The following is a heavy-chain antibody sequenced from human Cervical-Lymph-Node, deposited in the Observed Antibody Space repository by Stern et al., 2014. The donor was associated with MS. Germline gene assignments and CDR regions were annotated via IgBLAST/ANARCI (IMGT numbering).Heavy chain of an antibody. CDR2: IKRDGSET. D-gene: IGHD6-19*01. J-gene: IGHJ5*01. CDR3: TRFLQSGWSDLFDS. CDR1: GSTFSTSW. Sequence: EVQLVESGGGLVQPGGSQRLSCVASGSTFSTSWMSWVRQAPGKGLEWGANIKRDGSETYYLDSVKDRFTISRDNAKSSLYLEMNSLRAEDTAVYYCTRFLQSGWSDLFDSWGRGTLVTVSS. V-gene: IGHV3-7*01.